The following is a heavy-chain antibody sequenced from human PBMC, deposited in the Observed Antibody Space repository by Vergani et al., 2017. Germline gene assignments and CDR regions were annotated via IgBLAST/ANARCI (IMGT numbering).Heavy chain of an antibody. V-gene: IGHV4-34*01. CDR3: ARGRPATVLRAKRFDY. CDR2: INHSGST. D-gene: IGHD3-9*01. Sequence: QVQLQQWGAGLLKPSETLSLTCAVYGGSFSGYYWSWIRQPPGKGLEWIGEINHSGSTNYNPSLKSRVTISVDTSKNQFSLKLSSVTAADTAVYYCARGRPATVLRAKRFDYWGQGTLATVSS. CDR1: GGSFSGYY. J-gene: IGHJ4*02.